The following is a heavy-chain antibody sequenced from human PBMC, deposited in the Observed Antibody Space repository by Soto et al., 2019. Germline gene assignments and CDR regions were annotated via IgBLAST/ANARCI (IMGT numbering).Heavy chain of an antibody. CDR3: SRGRPPRY. CDR2: IDHSGTT. J-gene: IGHJ4*02. CDR1: GESFSGYY. V-gene: IGHV4-34*01. Sequence: LSLTCVVYGESFSGYYWSWFRQPPGKTLEWIGDIDHSGTTHYNPSLKSRLTISIDTSKNHFSLGLTAVTAADAGTYFCSRGRPPRYWGQGTLVTVSS.